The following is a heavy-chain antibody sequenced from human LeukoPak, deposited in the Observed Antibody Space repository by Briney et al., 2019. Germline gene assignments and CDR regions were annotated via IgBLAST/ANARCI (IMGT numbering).Heavy chain of an antibody. D-gene: IGHD2-2*01. Sequence: PGGSLRPSCAASGFTFSDYYMSWIRQAPGKGLEWVSYISCSGSTIYYADSVKGRFTIPRDNAKNSLYLQMNSLRAEDTAVYYCARESYCSSTSCYGGDYWGQGTLVTVSS. CDR1: GFTFSDYY. V-gene: IGHV3-11*01. CDR3: ARESYCSSTSCYGGDY. CDR2: ISCSGSTI. J-gene: IGHJ4*02.